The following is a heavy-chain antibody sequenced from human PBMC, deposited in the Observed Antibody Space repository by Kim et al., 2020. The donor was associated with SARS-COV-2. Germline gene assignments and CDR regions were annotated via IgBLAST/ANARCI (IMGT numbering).Heavy chain of an antibody. Sequence: ASVKVSCKASGYTFTSYAMHWVRQAPGQRLEWMGWINAGNGNTKYSQKFQGRVTITRDTSASTAYMELSSLRSEDTAVYYCAREGGASYDILTGTRVYYGMDVWGQGTTVTVSS. J-gene: IGHJ6*02. D-gene: IGHD3-9*01. CDR3: AREGGASYDILTGTRVYYGMDV. CDR1: GYTFTSYA. V-gene: IGHV1-3*01. CDR2: INAGNGNT.